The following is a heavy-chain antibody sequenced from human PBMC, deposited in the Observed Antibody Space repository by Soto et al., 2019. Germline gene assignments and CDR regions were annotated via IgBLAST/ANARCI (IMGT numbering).Heavy chain of an antibody. CDR3: ARGPLSYGDYYSVFDF. J-gene: IGHJ4*02. CDR2: IWYDGSNK. Sequence: GGSLRLSCAASGFTFSSYGMHWVRQAPGKGLEWVAVIWYDGSNKYYADSVKGRFTISRDNSKNTLYLQMNSLRAEDTAVYYCARGPLSYGDYYSVFDFWGQGTLVTVSS. CDR1: GFTFSSYG. D-gene: IGHD4-17*01. V-gene: IGHV3-33*01.